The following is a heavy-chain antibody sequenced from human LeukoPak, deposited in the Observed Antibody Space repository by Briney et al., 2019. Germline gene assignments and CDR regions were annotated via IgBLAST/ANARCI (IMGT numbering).Heavy chain of an antibody. CDR2: ISGSGGST. V-gene: IGHV3-23*01. CDR3: AKDVVVTATPYYFDY. J-gene: IGHJ4*02. D-gene: IGHD2-21*02. Sequence: GGSLRLSCVASGFTFSYYWTTWVRQAPGKGLGWVSAISGSGGSTYYADSVKGRFTISRDNSKNTLFLQMNSLRAEDTAIYYCAKDVVVTATPYYFDYWGQGTLVTVSS. CDR1: GFTFSYYW.